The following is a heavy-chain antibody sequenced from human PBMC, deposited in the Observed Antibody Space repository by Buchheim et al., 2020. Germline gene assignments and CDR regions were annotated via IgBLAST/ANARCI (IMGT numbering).Heavy chain of an antibody. D-gene: IGHD1-1*01. Sequence: VQLVESGGGLVQPGGSLRLSCAASGFTFSDLWMHWVRQTPGKVLMWVSRINSDGSSTIYGESVKGRFTVSSDNAKNTLYLLMNSLRAEDTGVYYCARDPLLNGGTLDYWGQGT. CDR3: ARDPLLNGGTLDY. CDR2: INSDGSST. V-gene: IGHV3-74*01. J-gene: IGHJ4*02. CDR1: GFTFSDLW.